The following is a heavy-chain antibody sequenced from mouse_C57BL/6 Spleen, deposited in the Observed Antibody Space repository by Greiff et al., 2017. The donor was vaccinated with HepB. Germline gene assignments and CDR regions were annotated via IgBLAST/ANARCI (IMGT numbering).Heavy chain of an antibody. Sequence: DVHLVESGGGLVKPGGSLKLSCAASGFTFSSYAMSWVRQTPEKRLEWVATISDGGSYTYYPDNVKGRFTISRDNAKNNLYLQMSHLKSEDTAMYYCAREGDYDRGNYFDYWGQGTTLTVSS. CDR2: ISDGGSYT. J-gene: IGHJ2*01. CDR3: AREGDYDRGNYFDY. V-gene: IGHV5-4*01. D-gene: IGHD2-4*01. CDR1: GFTFSSYA.